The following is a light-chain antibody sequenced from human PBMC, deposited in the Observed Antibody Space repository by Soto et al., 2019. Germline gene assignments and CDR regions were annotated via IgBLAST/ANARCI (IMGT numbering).Light chain of an antibody. J-gene: IGKJ1*01. CDR2: DAS. CDR3: QQRTDWPPTWT. Sequence: EIVLTQSPATLSLSPGERASLSCRASQSVYSYLAWYQQKPGQAPRLLIYDASNRATGIPTRFSGSGSGTDFTLTISSLAPGDSAVYYCQQRTDWPPTWTFGQGTKVEIK. CDR1: QSVYSY. V-gene: IGKV3-11*01.